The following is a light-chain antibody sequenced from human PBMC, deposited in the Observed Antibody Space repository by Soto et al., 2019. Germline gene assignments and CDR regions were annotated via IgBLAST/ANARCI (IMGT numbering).Light chain of an antibody. J-gene: IGKJ4*01. CDR2: FAS. V-gene: IGKV3-15*01. CDR3: QQYSAWPLT. Sequence: EIVMTQSPATLSVSPGEKATLSCRASQSLNNNLAWYQQKPGQGPRLLIYFASTRATGIPARFSGSGSGTEFSLTISSLQSEAFASYYCQQYSAWPLTFGGGTKVETK. CDR1: QSLNNN.